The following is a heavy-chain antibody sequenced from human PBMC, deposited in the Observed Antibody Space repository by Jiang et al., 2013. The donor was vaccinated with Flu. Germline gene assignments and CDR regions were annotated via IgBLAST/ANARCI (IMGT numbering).Heavy chain of an antibody. CDR3: ARGMGQYYYDSSGCFDY. CDR2: IIPILGIA. J-gene: IGHJ4*02. Sequence: SGAEVKKPGSSVKVSCKASGGTFSSYTISWVRQAPGQGLEWMGRIIPILGIANYAQKFQGRVTITADKSTSTAYMELSSLRSEDTAVYYCARGMGQYYYDSSGCFDYWGQGTLVTVSS. V-gene: IGHV1-69*04. CDR1: GGTFSSYT. D-gene: IGHD3-22*01.